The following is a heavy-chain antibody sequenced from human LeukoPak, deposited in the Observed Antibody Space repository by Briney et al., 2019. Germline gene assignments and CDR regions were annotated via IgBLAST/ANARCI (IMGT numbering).Heavy chain of an antibody. Sequence: SETLSLTCTVSGGSISSSSYYWGWIRQPPGKGLEWIGSIYYSGSTYYNPSLKSRVAISVDTSKNQFSLKLSSVTAADTAVYYCAVLMTGSYYMDVWGKGTTVTVSS. D-gene: IGHD3-9*01. CDR1: GGSISSSSYY. CDR3: AVLMTGSYYMDV. CDR2: IYYSGST. J-gene: IGHJ6*03. V-gene: IGHV4-39*01.